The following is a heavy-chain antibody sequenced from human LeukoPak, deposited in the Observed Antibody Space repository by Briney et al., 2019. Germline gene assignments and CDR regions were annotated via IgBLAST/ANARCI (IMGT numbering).Heavy chain of an antibody. CDR3: ARVIGYVWGSYRYPSAMDV. CDR2: IYHSGST. J-gene: IGHJ6*03. Sequence: SETLSLTCTVSGYSISSGYYWGWIRQPPGKGLEWIGSIYHSGSTYYNPSLKSRVTISVDTSKNQFSLKLSSVTAADTAVYYCARVIGYVWGSYRYPSAMDVWGKGTTVTVSS. V-gene: IGHV4-38-2*02. D-gene: IGHD3-16*02. CDR1: GYSISSGYY.